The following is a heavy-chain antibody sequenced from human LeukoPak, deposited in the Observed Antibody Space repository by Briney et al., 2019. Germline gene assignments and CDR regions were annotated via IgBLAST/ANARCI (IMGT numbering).Heavy chain of an antibody. CDR3: ARDTVTTSYYYYYMDV. CDR1: GFTFSSYW. D-gene: IGHD4-11*01. J-gene: IGHJ6*03. Sequence: GGSLRLSCAASGFTFSSYWMSWVRQAPGKGLEWVANIKQDGSEKYYVDSVKGRFTISRDNAKNSLCLQMNSLRAEDTAVYYCARDTVTTSYYYYYMDVWGKGTTVTVSS. V-gene: IGHV3-7*01. CDR2: IKQDGSEK.